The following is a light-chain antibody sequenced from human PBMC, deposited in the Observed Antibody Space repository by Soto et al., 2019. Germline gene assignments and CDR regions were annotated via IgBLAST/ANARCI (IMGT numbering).Light chain of an antibody. J-gene: IGLJ2*01. Sequence: QSALTQPASVTGSPGQSITISCTGTSSDVGGYNYVSWYQQHPGKAPKLMIYEVSNRPSWVSNRFSGSKSGNTASLTISGLQAEDEADYYCSSYTGSSTLGVFGGGTKLTVL. CDR2: EVS. CDR1: SSDVGGYNY. CDR3: SSYTGSSTLGV. V-gene: IGLV2-14*01.